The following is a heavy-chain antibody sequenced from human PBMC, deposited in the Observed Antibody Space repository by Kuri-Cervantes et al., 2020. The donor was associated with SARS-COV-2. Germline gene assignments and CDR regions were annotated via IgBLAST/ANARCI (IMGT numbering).Heavy chain of an antibody. J-gene: IGHJ3*02. CDR3: ARDSEMTRDTFEI. Sequence: SVKVACKASGGTLSTYTITWGRQAPGQGLEGMGRIIPVLRVENYAQKYQGKVTITADKSTNTAYMELTSLRSEDTAVYYCARDSEMTRDTFEIWGQGTMVTVSS. V-gene: IGHV1-69*04. D-gene: IGHD4-11*01. CDR1: GGTLSTYT. CDR2: IIPVLRVE.